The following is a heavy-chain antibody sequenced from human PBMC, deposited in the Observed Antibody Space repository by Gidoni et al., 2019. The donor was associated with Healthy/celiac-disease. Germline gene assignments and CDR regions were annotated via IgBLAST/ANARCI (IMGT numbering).Heavy chain of an antibody. J-gene: IGHJ3*02. V-gene: IGHV5-10-1*03. Sequence: EVQLVQSGAEVKKPGESLRISCKGSGYSFTSYWISWVRQMPGKGLEWVGRIDPSDSYTNYSPSFQGHVTISADKSISTAYLQWSSLKASDTAMYYCARSIAVAGSDRGAFDIWGQGTMVTVSS. D-gene: IGHD6-19*01. CDR3: ARSIAVAGSDRGAFDI. CDR1: GYSFTSYW. CDR2: IDPSDSYT.